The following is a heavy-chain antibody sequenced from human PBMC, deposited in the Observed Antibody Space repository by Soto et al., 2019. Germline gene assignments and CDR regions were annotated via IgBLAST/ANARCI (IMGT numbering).Heavy chain of an antibody. Sequence: QLQLQESGPGLVKPSETLSLTCTVSGGSISSSSYYWGWIRQPPGKGLEWIGSIYYSGSTYYNPSLKSRVTISVDTSKNQFSLKLSSVTAADTAVYYCARHAGWTVTTSLGRFDYPYGMDVWGQGTTVTVSS. J-gene: IGHJ6*02. CDR1: GGSISSSSYY. V-gene: IGHV4-39*01. D-gene: IGHD4-17*01. CDR3: ARHAGWTVTTSLGRFDYPYGMDV. CDR2: IYYSGST.